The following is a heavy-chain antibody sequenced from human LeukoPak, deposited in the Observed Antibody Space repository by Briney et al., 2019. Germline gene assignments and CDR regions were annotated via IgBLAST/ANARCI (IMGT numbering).Heavy chain of an antibody. V-gene: IGHV4-59*01. J-gene: IGHJ6*02. D-gene: IGHD6-19*01. Sequence: PSETLSLTCTVSGGSISGYYWTWIRQAPDKGLEWIGYIFQTGSTKYNPSLESRVTMSLDPSKSQFSLRLSSVTAADTAVYYCARDGKDSNGWYPNFDGMDVWGQGTTVTVSS. CDR1: GGSISGYY. CDR3: ARDGKDSNGWYPNFDGMDV. CDR2: IFQTGST.